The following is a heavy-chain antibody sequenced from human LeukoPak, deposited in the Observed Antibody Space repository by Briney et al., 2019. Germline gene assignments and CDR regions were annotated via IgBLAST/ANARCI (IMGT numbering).Heavy chain of an antibody. D-gene: IGHD5-12*01. V-gene: IGHV3-7*01. CDR3: ARDSLGATDDY. CDR1: GFTSSSYW. J-gene: IGHJ4*02. CDR2: IKQDGSEK. Sequence: GGSLRLSCAASGFTSSSYWMSWVRQAPGKGLEWVANIKQDGSEKYYVDSVKGRFTISRDNAKNSLYLQMNSLRAEDTAVYYCARDSLGATDDYWGQGTLVTVSS.